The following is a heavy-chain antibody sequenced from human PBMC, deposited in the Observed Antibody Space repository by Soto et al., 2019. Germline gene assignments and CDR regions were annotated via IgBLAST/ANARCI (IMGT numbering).Heavy chain of an antibody. V-gene: IGHV3-23*01. J-gene: IGHJ4*02. CDR3: AKGSSYYDGSGSDY. CDR1: GFTFSNYA. D-gene: IGHD3-22*01. CDR2: ISGSGGST. Sequence: GGSLRFSCAASGFTFSNYAMSWVRQAPGKGLEWVSSISGSGGSTYYADSVKGRFTISRDNSKNTLYLQMNSLRAEDTAVYYCAKGSSYYDGSGSDYWGQGTLVT.